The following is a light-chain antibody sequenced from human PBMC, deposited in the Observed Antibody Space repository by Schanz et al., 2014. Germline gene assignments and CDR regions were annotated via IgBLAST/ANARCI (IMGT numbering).Light chain of an antibody. CDR3: CSYAGSTTYWL. V-gene: IGLV2-11*01. CDR2: DVS. CDR1: SSDVGGYNY. J-gene: IGLJ3*02. Sequence: QSALTQPRSVSGSPGQSVTISCTGTSSDVGGYNYVSWYQLHPGKAPKLMIYDVSKRPSGVPDRFSGSKSGNTASLTISGLQAEDEADYYCCSYAGSTTYWLFGGGTKLTVL.